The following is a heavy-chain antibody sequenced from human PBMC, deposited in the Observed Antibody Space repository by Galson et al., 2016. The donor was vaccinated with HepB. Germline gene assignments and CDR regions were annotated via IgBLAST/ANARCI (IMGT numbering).Heavy chain of an antibody. D-gene: IGHD2-21*02. V-gene: IGHV3-21*01. Sequence: SLRLSCAASGFTLRTYNLTWVRQAPGKGLEWVSSTGTGTRYKYYADSVKGRFTISRDDPGNSLYLQMDSLRPEDTAVYFCAKSAEGLLRYSGLDVWGQGTTVTVSS. CDR1: GFTLRTYN. J-gene: IGHJ6*02. CDR3: AKSAEGLLRYSGLDV. CDR2: TGTGTRYK.